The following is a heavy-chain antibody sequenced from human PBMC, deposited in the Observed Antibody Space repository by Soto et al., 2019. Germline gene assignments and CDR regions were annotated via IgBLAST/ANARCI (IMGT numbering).Heavy chain of an antibody. CDR1: GFTFSSYA. V-gene: IGHV3-30-3*01. CDR2: ISYDGSNK. D-gene: IGHD3-16*02. CDR3: ARDHGMGYVWGSYRPRFDY. Sequence: QVQLVESGGGVVQPGRSLRLSCAASGFTFSSYAMHWVRQAPGKGLEWVAVISYDGSNKYYADSVKGRFTISRDNSKNTLYLQMNSRRAEDTAVYYCARDHGMGYVWGSYRPRFDYWGQGTLVTVSS. J-gene: IGHJ4*02.